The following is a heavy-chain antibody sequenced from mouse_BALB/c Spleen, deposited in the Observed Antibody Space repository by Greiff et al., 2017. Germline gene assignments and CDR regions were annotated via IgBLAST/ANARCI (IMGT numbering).Heavy chain of an antibody. CDR2: INSNGGST. Sequence: DVQLQESGGGLVQPGGSLKLSCAASGFTFSSYGMSWVRQTPDKRLELVATINSNGGSTYYPDSVKGRFTISRDNAKNTLYLQMSSLKSEDTAMYYCAREREYYFDYWGQGTTLTVSS. CDR3: AREREYYFDY. J-gene: IGHJ2*01. CDR1: GFTFSSYG. V-gene: IGHV5-6-3*01.